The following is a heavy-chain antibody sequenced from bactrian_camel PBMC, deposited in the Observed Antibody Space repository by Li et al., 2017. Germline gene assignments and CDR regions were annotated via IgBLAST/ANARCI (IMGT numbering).Heavy chain of an antibody. CDR3: AADTRWRPVEDFDY. D-gene: IGHD2*01. V-gene: IGHV3S53*01. CDR2: IENDGRI. J-gene: IGHJ4*01. CDR1: GYTSNMYC. Sequence: HVQLVESGGGSVQAGGSLRLSCAASGYTSNMYCMAWFRQAPGNEREGVASIENDGRIKYTASVKGRFTISKDIAKNTLYLQMDSLKPEDTAMYYCAADTRWRPVEDFDYRGQGTQVTVS.